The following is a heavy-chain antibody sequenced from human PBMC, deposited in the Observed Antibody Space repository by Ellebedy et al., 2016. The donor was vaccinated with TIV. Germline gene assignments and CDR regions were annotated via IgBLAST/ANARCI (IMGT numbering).Heavy chain of an antibody. J-gene: IGHJ5*01. CDR1: GFSFSSYD. CDR3: ARVDWLVDS. CDR2: IWYDGSDK. V-gene: IGHV3-33*01. Sequence: GESLKISCAASGFSFSSYDMHWVRQNPGKGLEWVAVIWYDGSDKNYADSVKGRFTISRDNSKNTLYLQMNSLRDEDTAVYYCARVDWLVDSWGQGTLVTVSS. D-gene: IGHD3-9*01.